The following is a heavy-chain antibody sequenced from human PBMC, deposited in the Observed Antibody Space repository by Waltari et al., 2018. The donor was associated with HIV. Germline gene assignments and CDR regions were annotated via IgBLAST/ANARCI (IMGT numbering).Heavy chain of an antibody. CDR2: ITVDHNT. CDR3: AQDAGRNGYSFFGF. V-gene: IGHV3-23*01. D-gene: IGHD3-22*01. CDR1: GLTLSNSG. Sequence: EGQLLESGGTLAHPGGSLSPSCAASGLTLSNSGMTWVRQAPGKGLEWVSTITVDHNTYYADSVKGRFSISRDNSRNLVSLRMNTLKVEDTGMYYCAQDAGRNGYSFFGFWGRGTLVAVSS. J-gene: IGHJ4*02.